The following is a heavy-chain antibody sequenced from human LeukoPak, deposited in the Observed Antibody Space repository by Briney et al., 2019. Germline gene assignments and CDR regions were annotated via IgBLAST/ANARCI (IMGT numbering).Heavy chain of an antibody. CDR1: GFTFSSYW. CDR2: IKQGGSEK. J-gene: IGHJ3*02. Sequence: GGSLRLSCAASGFTFSSYWMSWVRQAPGKGLEWVANIKQGGSEKYYVDSVKGRFTISRDNAKNSLYLQMNSLRAEDTAVYYCARVLRYPFVVAFDIWGQGTMVTVSS. V-gene: IGHV3-7*04. CDR3: ARVLRYPFVVAFDI. D-gene: IGHD3-9*01.